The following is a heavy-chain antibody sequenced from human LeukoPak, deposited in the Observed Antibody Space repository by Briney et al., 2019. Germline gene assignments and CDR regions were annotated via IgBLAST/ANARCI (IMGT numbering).Heavy chain of an antibody. Sequence: PSGTLSLTCAVSGDSISGNNWWSWVRQPPGKGLEWIGEIYHSGSTTYNPSLKSRVTISVDESKNQFSLKLSSVTAADTAVYYCARHGNYYGSGSYYTMYDFDYWGQGTLVTVSS. V-gene: IGHV4-4*02. J-gene: IGHJ4*02. CDR3: ARHGNYYGSGSYYTMYDFDY. CDR1: GDSISGNNW. D-gene: IGHD3-10*01. CDR2: IYHSGST.